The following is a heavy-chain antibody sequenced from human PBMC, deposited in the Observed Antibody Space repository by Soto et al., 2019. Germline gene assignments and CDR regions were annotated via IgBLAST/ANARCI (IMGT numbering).Heavy chain of an antibody. CDR3: ARHISSGTNIAAIRSFDP. Sequence: SETLSITRAPHGGAFRAYYCTSVRPPPGKGLEWIGYIYYSGSTNYNPSLKSRITISADTSKNQFSLKLSSVTAADTAVYYCARHISSGTNIAAIRSFDPWGQGTLVTVSS. J-gene: IGHJ5*02. D-gene: IGHD1-7*01. V-gene: IGHV4-59*08. CDR1: GGAFRAYY. CDR2: IYYSGST.